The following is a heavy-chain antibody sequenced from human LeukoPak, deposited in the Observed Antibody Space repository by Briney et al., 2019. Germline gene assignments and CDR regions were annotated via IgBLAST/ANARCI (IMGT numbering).Heavy chain of an antibody. CDR2: IIPIFGTA. J-gene: IGHJ4*02. CDR1: GGTFSSYA. D-gene: IGHD3-10*01. V-gene: IGHV1-69*13. CDR3: ARPRHYGSGSYYNGGYDFDY. Sequence: GASVKVSCKASGGTFSSYAISWVRQAPGQGLEWMGGIIPIFGTANYAQKFQGRVTITADESTSTAYMELSSLRSDDTAVYFCARPRHYGSGSYYNGGYDFDYWGQGTLVTVSS.